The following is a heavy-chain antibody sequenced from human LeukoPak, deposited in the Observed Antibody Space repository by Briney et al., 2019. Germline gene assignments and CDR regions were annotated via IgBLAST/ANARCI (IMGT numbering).Heavy chain of an antibody. CDR1: GFSFSDYY. CDR2: ISTGGTTI. D-gene: IGHD5-18*01. CDR3: ARLGYSYGSYFDN. Sequence: GGSLRLSCATSGFSFSDYYMAWIRQAPGKGLEWLSYISTGGTTIHYADSVKGRFTISRDDAKNSLYLEMNSLRGGDTAVYYCARLGYSYGSYFDNWGQGTLVTVSS. V-gene: IGHV3-11*01. J-gene: IGHJ4*02.